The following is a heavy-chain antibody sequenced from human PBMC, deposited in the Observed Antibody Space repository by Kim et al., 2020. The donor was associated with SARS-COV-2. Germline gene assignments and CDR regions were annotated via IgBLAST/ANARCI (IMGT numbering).Heavy chain of an antibody. CDR1: GFTFSSYA. D-gene: IGHD5-12*01. J-gene: IGHJ4*02. V-gene: IGHV3-23*01. CDR2: ISGGGETT. CDR3: AKEDGRDGYKDYSDY. Sequence: GGSLRLSCAASGFTFSSYAMTWVRQAPGKGLDCVPVISGGGETTYYADSVKGRFTISRDNSKNTLYLQMNSLRAEDTAVYYCAKEDGRDGYKDYSDYWGQGTLVTVSS.